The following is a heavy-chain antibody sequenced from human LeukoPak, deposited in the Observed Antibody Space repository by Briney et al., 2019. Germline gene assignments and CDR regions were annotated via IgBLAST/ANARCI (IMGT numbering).Heavy chain of an antibody. J-gene: IGHJ4*02. CDR3: ARFRGDSALVANY. Sequence: SETLSLTCTVSGGSISSSSYYWGWIRQPPGKGLEWIGSIYYSGSTYYNPSLKSRVTISVDTSKNQFSLKLSSVTAADTAVYYCARFRGDSALVANYWGQGTLVTVSS. V-gene: IGHV4-39*01. D-gene: IGHD5-18*01. CDR2: IYYSGST. CDR1: GGSISSSSYY.